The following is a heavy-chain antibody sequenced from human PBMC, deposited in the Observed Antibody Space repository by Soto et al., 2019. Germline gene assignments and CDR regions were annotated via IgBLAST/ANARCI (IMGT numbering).Heavy chain of an antibody. D-gene: IGHD2-15*01. Sequence: SVKVSCKASGGSFSIYSISWVRQAPGQGLEWMGGIIPIFGTANYAQKFQGRVTITADESTSTAYMELSSLRSEDTAVYYCASPLYCSGGSCYSRAAFDIWGQGTMVTVSS. J-gene: IGHJ3*02. CDR2: IIPIFGTA. V-gene: IGHV1-69*13. CDR1: GGSFSIYS. CDR3: ASPLYCSGGSCYSRAAFDI.